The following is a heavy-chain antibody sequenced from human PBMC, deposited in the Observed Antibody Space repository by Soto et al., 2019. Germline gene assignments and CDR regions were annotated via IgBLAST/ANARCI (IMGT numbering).Heavy chain of an antibody. CDR1: GGTFSSYT. Sequence: ASVKVSCKASGGTFSSYTISWVRQAPGQGLEWMGRIIPILGIANYAQKFQGRVTITADKSTSTAYMELSSLRSEDTAVYYCARDVGVEYSNHNWFDPWGQGTLVTVSS. J-gene: IGHJ5*02. D-gene: IGHD6-6*01. CDR2: IIPILGIA. CDR3: ARDVGVEYSNHNWFDP. V-gene: IGHV1-69*04.